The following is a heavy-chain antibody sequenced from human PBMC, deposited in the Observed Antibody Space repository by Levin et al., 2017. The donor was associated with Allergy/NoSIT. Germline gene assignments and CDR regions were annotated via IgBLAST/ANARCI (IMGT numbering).Heavy chain of an antibody. J-gene: IGHJ4*02. CDR2: ISNSGGRT. Sequence: GGSLRLSCAASGFTFSTYAMSWVRQAPGKGLEWVSGISNSGGRTYYADSVKGRFTISRDNSKNTLYVQMNSLRADDTAVYYCATNWKFDYWGQGSLVTVSS. D-gene: IGHD1-20*01. CDR1: GFTFSTYA. V-gene: IGHV3-23*01. CDR3: ATNWKFDY.